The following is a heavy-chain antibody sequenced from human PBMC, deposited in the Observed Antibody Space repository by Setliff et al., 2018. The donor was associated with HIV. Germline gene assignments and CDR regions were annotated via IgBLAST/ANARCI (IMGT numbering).Heavy chain of an antibody. J-gene: IGHJ6*04. CDR1: GETFNGYF. V-gene: IGHV4-34*01. Sequence: SETLSLTCAVYGETFNGYFWTWIRQSPGQGLEWIGELNHSGNINQNPSLRSGFTLSVDTSKNQFSLTLNSVTAADTAVYYCARGREVIRDTYYSYFYMDVWSRGTPVTVSS. CDR2: LNHSGNI. CDR3: ARGREVIRDTYYSYFYMDV. D-gene: IGHD3-22*01.